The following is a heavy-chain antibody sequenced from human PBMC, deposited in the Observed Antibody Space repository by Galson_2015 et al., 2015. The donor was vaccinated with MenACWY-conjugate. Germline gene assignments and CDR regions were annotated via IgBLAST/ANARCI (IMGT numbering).Heavy chain of an antibody. Sequence: SLRLSCAVSGFTFSNAWMSWVRQAPGKGLEWVGRIKSKTDGGTTDYAAPVKGRFTISRDDSKNTLYLQMNSLKTEDTAVYYCTTVREGAIYYFDYWGQGTLVTVFS. CDR1: GFTFSNAW. V-gene: IGHV3-15*01. CDR2: IKSKTDGGTT. J-gene: IGHJ4*02. CDR3: TTVREGAIYYFDY. D-gene: IGHD1-26*01.